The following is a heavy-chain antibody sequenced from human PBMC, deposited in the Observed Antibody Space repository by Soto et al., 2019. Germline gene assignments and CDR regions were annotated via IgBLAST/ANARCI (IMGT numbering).Heavy chain of an antibody. V-gene: IGHV1-69*13. CDR2: IIPIFGTA. Sequence: ASVKVSCKASGGTFSSYAISWVRQAPGQGLEWMGGIIPIFGTANYAQKFQGRVTITADESTSTAYMELSSLRSEDTAVYYCARGHYYSSSSPGWFDPWGQGTLVTVSS. CDR1: GGTFSSYA. D-gene: IGHD6-6*01. CDR3: ARGHYYSSSSPGWFDP. J-gene: IGHJ5*02.